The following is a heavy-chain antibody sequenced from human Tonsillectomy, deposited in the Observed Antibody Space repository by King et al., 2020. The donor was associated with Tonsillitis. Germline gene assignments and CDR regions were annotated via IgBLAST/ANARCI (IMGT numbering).Heavy chain of an antibody. CDR1: GFTVSGNY. Sequence: VQLVESGGGLVQPGGSLRLSCAASGFTVSGNYMSWVRQTPEKGLEWVSVIYTGVSTYYADSVKGRFTISRDNSKNTLYLQMNSLRAEDTAVYYCARWGQLGYYYYYMDVWGKGTTVTVSS. CDR2: IYTGVST. D-gene: IGHD6-6*01. V-gene: IGHV3-66*01. J-gene: IGHJ6*03. CDR3: ARWGQLGYYYYYMDV.